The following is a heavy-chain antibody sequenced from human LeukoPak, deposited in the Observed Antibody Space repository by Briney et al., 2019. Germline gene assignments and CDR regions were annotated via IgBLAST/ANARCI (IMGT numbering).Heavy chain of an antibody. CDR1: GFTFNNYA. V-gene: IGHV3-23*01. Sequence: GGSLRLSCAASGFTFNNYAMSWVRQAPGKGLEWVSAISGSGGTTYYADSVKGRFTISRDNSKNTLYLQMNSLRAEDTAVYYRAKDRTTVTPRGLDYWGQGTLVTVSS. J-gene: IGHJ4*02. CDR2: ISGSGGTT. CDR3: AKDRTTVTPRGLDY. D-gene: IGHD4-17*01.